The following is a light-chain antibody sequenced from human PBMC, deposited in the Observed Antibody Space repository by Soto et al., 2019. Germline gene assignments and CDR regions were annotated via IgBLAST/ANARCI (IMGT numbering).Light chain of an antibody. Sequence: DIVMTQSPLSLPVTPGEPPSISCRSSQSLLHSNGYNYLDWYLQKPGQSPQLLIYLGSNRASGVPDRFSGSGSGTDFTLEISRVEAEDVGVYYCMQSLQTPPTLYTFGQGTKLEIK. CDR2: LGS. V-gene: IGKV2-28*01. CDR3: MQSLQTPPTLYT. CDR1: QSLLHSNGYNY. J-gene: IGKJ2*01.